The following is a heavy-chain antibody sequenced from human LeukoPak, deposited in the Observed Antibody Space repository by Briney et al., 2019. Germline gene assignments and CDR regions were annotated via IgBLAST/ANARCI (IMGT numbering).Heavy chain of an antibody. D-gene: IGHD1-14*01. V-gene: IGHV3-53*01. Sequence: GGSLRPSCAASGFSYALSWVRQAPGKGLEWVSVIYPSGTTYYADSVKGRFTISRDSSKNTLYLQMNSLRAEDTAMYYCARDWPTYGTHLYWGQGTLVTVSS. CDR1: GFSYA. CDR2: IYPSGTT. CDR3: ARDWPTYGTHLY. J-gene: IGHJ4*02.